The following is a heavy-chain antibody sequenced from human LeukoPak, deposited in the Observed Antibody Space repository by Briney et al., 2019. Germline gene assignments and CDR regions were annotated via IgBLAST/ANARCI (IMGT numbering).Heavy chain of an antibody. CDR2: IRSSSSYI. Sequence: PGGSPRLSCAASGFTFSSYSMNWVRQAPGKGLEWVSSIRSSSSYIYYADSVKGRFTIYRDKAKNSLYLQMNSLRAEDTAVYYCARGFPSGYWGQGTLVTVSS. CDR1: GFTFSSYS. CDR3: ARGFPSGY. J-gene: IGHJ4*02. V-gene: IGHV3-21*01.